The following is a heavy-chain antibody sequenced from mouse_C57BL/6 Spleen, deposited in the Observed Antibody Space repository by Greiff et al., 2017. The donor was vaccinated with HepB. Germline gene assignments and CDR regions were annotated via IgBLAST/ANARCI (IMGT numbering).Heavy chain of an antibody. V-gene: IGHV5-9*01. CDR3: ARKTTVVAFDY. CDR2: ISGGGGNT. Sequence: EVMLVESGGGLVKPGGSLKLSCAASGFTFSSYTMSWVRQTPEKRLGWVATISGGGGNTYYPDSVKGRFTISRDNAKNTLYLQMSSLRSEDTALYYCARKTTVVAFDYWGQGTTLTVSS. D-gene: IGHD1-1*01. J-gene: IGHJ2*01. CDR1: GFTFSSYT.